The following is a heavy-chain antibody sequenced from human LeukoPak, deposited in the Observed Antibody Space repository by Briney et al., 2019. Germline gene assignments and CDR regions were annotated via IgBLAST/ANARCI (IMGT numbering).Heavy chain of an antibody. CDR3: GRHRTAINKYGPYDAFDI. J-gene: IGHJ3*02. CDR1: GVSINSGDYY. D-gene: IGHD3-10*01. V-gene: IGHV4-39*01. CDR2: IYYSGRT. Sequence: SETLSLTCTVSGVSINSGDYYWGWIRQPPGKGLEWIGTIYYSGRTYYNPPLKSRVTISEDTSKNQFSLRLTSVTAADTAIYYCGRHRTAINKYGPYDAFDIWGQGIMVTVSS.